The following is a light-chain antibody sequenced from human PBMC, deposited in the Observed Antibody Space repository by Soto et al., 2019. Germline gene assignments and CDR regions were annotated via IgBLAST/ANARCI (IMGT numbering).Light chain of an antibody. J-gene: IGKJ1*01. CDR1: QDIRTD. CDR2: GAS. V-gene: IGKV3-15*01. Sequence: MTQSPSSLSASVGDRVTITCRASQDIRTDLAWYQQKPGQAPRLLIYGASTRATGIPARFSGSGSGTEFTLTISSLQSEDFAVYYCQQYNNWPRTFGQGTKVDIK. CDR3: QQYNNWPRT.